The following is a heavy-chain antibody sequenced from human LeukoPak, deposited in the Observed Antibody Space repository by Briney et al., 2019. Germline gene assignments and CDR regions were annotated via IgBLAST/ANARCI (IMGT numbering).Heavy chain of an antibody. CDR2: INHSGST. D-gene: IGHD4-17*01. Sequence: SETLSLTCAVYGGSFSGYYWSWIRQPPGKGLEWIGEINHSGSTNYNPSLKSRVTISADTSKNQFSLKLSSVTAADTAVYYCARGSDYGDYYFDYWGQGTLVTVSS. J-gene: IGHJ4*02. CDR1: GGSFSGYY. V-gene: IGHV4-34*01. CDR3: ARGSDYGDYYFDY.